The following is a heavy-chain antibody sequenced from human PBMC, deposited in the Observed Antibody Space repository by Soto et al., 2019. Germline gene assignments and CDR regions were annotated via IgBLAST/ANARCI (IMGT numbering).Heavy chain of an antibody. V-gene: IGHV1-18*04. J-gene: IGHJ6*02. D-gene: IGHD2-15*01. CDR2: ISAYNGNT. CDR3: ARDGRGSSSYYYYGMDV. CDR1: GYTFTSYG. Sequence: PSVKVSCKASGYTFTSYGISWVRQAPGQGLEWMGWISAYNGNTNYAQKLQGRVTMTTDTSTSTAYMELRSLRSDDTAVYYCARDGRGSSSYYYYGMDVWGQGTTVTVSS.